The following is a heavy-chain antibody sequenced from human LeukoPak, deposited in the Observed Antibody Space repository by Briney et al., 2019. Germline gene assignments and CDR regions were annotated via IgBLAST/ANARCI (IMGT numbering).Heavy chain of an antibody. J-gene: IGHJ4*02. CDR1: GFTFSSYD. V-gene: IGHV3-30*03. CDR3: ARGDCGGDCYLDY. CDR2: ISYDGSNK. D-gene: IGHD2-21*02. Sequence: PGGSLRLSCAASGFTFSSYDMHWVRQAPGKGLEWVAVISYDGSNKYYADSVKGRFTISRDNSKNTLYLQMNSLRAEDTAVYYCARGDCGGDCYLDYWGQGTLVTVSS.